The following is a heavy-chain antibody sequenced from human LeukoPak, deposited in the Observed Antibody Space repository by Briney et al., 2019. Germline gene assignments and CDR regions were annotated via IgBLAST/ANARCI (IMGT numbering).Heavy chain of an antibody. CDR1: GFTFSSFW. V-gene: IGHV3-7*01. J-gene: IGHJ4*02. D-gene: IGHD3-10*01. Sequence: PGGSLRLSCAASGFTFSSFWMSWVRQAPGKGLEWVANIKEDGSEKFYVDSVKGRFTISRDNAKNSPYLQMNSLRAEDTAVYYCARDHYYAEDYWGQGTLVTVSS. CDR3: ARDHYYAEDY. CDR2: IKEDGSEK.